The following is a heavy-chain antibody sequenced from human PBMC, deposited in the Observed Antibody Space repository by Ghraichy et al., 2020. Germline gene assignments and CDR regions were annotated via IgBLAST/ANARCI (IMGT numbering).Heavy chain of an antibody. CDR1: GDSITSHF. V-gene: IGHV4-59*11. CDR3: SSDMRRGDNEYYNGMDV. Sequence: SQTLSLTCTVSGDSITSHFWSWIRQSPGKGLEWIGYIYHTGSRNYNPSLKGRLTMSVDTSKKQSFLKLRSVTAADTAGYYCSSDMRRGDNEYYNGMDVWCQGTTVTVS. D-gene: IGHD3-16*01. J-gene: IGHJ6*02. CDR2: IYHTGSR.